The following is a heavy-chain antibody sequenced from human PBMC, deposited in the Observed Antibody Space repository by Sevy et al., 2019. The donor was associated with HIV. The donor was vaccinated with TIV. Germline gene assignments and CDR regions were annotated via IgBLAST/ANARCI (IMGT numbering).Heavy chain of an antibody. J-gene: IGHJ5*02. CDR1: GFTFSSYW. V-gene: IGHV3-7*03. CDR2: IKQDGSEK. Sequence: GSLRLSCAASGFTFSSYWMSWVRQAPGKGLEWVANIKQDGSEKYYVDSVKGRFTISRDNAKNSLYLQMNSLRAEDTAVYYCARRRGVVVPAAMDWFDPWGQGTLVTVSS. CDR3: ARRRGVVVPAAMDWFDP. D-gene: IGHD2-2*01.